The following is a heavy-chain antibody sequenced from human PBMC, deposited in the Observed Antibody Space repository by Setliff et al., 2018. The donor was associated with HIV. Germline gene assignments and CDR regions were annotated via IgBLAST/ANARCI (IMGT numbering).Heavy chain of an antibody. Sequence: GASVKVSCKASGYTFTSDYIHWVRQAPGQGLEWMGIIIPILGVPRYAQKFQGRVTMTRDSSTSTFYMDLSSLTSEDTAVYFCVRLLSVAATEDYWGQGTLVTVSS. CDR1: GYTFTSDY. D-gene: IGHD6-13*01. V-gene: IGHV1-46*01. CDR2: IIPILGVP. J-gene: IGHJ4*02. CDR3: VRLLSVAATEDY.